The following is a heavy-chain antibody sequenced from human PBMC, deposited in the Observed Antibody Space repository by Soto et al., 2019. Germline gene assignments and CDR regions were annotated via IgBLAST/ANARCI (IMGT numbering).Heavy chain of an antibody. D-gene: IGHD2-15*01. CDR3: TTEPDPRYRSGGTWYLVIDYPYYGMDV. CDR2: IKSKTDGGTI. V-gene: IGHV3-15*01. Sequence: EVQLVESGGGLVKPGGSLRLSCEASGFTFSSAWMRWVRQAPGKGPEWVGRIKSKTDGGTIDYAAPVKGRFTISRDGIKNRLYLEMESLKTEGPAKYYLTTEPDPRYRSGGTWYLVIDYPYYGMDVWGQGTTVTVSS. J-gene: IGHJ6*02. CDR1: GFTFSSAW.